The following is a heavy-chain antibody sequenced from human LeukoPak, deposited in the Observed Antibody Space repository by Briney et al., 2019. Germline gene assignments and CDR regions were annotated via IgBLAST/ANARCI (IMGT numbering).Heavy chain of an antibody. V-gene: IGHV4-34*01. J-gene: IGHJ6*01. CDR2: IKQSGST. Sequence: SETLSLTCAVYGGSFSGYYWSWIRQPPGRGLEWNGEIKQSGSTNYNTSLKSRGTRSVDTAKNQFSLKLSSVTAADTAVYYCASRPLRDISSAGYYYYGMDVWGQGTTVTVSS. CDR3: ASRPLRDISSAGYYYYGMDV. D-gene: IGHD6-6*01. CDR1: GGSFSGYY.